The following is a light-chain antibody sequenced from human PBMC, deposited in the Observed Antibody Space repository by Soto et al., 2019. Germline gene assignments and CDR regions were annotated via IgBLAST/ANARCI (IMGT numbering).Light chain of an antibody. V-gene: IGKV1-6*02. CDR3: LQDFNYPWT. CDR2: SAS. CDR1: QDIRTD. J-gene: IGKJ1*01. Sequence: IQMTPSPSSPSASVGDRVTITFRASQDIRTDLGWYQQKPGKAPKLLIYSASSLQSGVPSRFTGTASGTDFTLTISSLQPEDFATYYCLQDFNYPWTFGQRTKV.